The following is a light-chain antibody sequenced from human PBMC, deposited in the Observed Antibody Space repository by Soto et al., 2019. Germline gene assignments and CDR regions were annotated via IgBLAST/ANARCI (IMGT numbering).Light chain of an antibody. CDR2: DNN. CDR3: GAWDSSLMGVV. Sequence: QAVVTQPPSVSAAPGQKVTISCSGSSSNVGNNYVSWYQQLPGTAPKLLIYDNNKRPSGIPDRFSGSKSATSATLDITALQTGDEADYYCGAWDSSLMGVVFGGGTKVTVL. CDR1: SSNVGNNY. V-gene: IGLV1-51*01. J-gene: IGLJ2*01.